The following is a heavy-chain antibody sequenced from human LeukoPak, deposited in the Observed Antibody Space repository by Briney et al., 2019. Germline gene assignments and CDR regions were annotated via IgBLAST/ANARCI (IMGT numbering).Heavy chain of an antibody. CDR2: ISWNSGSI. J-gene: IGHJ6*02. V-gene: IGHV3-9*01. CDR1: GFTFDDYA. D-gene: IGHD2-2*01. Sequence: GGSLRLSCAASGFTFDDYAMHWVRQAPGKGLEWVSGISWNSGSIGYADSVKGRFAISRDNAKNSLYLQMNSPRAEDTALYYCAKDLLPAAMRYYYYGMDVWGQGTTVTVSS. CDR3: AKDLLPAAMRYYYYGMDV.